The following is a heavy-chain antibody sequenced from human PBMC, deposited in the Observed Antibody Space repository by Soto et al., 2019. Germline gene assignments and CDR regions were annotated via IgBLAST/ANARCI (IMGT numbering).Heavy chain of an antibody. CDR2: INPSGGST. V-gene: IGHV1-46*01. J-gene: IGHJ4*02. CDR3: ARDPRVDFWSGHGAVSFDY. CDR1: GYTFTSYY. D-gene: IGHD3-3*01. Sequence: VASVKVSCKASGYTFTSYYMHWVRQAPGQGLEWMGIINPSGGSTSYAQKFQGRVTMTRDTSTSTVYMELSSLRSEDTAVYYCARDPRVDFWSGHGAVSFDYWGQGTLVTVSS.